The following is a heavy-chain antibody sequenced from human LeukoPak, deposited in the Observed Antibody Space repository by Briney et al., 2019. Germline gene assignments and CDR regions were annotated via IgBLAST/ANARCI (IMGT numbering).Heavy chain of an antibody. V-gene: IGHV4-61*02. CDR3: ARGLTYYFDY. CDR1: GGSISSGSYY. Sequence: PSQTLSLTCTVSGGSISSGSYYWSWIRQPAGEGLEWIGRIYTSGSTNYNPSLKSRVTISVDTSKNQFSLKLSSVTAADTAVYYCARGLTYYFDYWGQGTLVTVSS. CDR2: IYTSGST. J-gene: IGHJ4*02.